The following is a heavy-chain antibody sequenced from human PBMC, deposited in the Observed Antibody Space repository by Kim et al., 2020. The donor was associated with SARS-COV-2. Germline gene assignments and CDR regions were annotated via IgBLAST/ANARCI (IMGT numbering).Heavy chain of an antibody. CDR1: GYTFTSYA. CDR2: INTNTGNP. J-gene: IGHJ2*01. V-gene: IGHV7-4-1*02. CDR3: ASPRGSGSYYNGYFDL. Sequence: ASVKVSCKASGYTFTSYAMNWVRQAPGQGLEWMGWINTNTGNPTYAQGFTGRFVFSLDTSVSTAYLQISSLKAEDTAVYYCASPRGSGSYYNGYFDLWGRGTLVTVSS. D-gene: IGHD3-10*01.